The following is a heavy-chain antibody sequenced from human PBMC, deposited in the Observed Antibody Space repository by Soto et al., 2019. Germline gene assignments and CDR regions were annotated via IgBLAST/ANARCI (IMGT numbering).Heavy chain of an antibody. CDR2: ISGSGGST. Sequence: GGSLRLSCAASGFTFSSYAMSWVRQAPGKGLEWVSAISGSGGSTYYADSVKGRFTISRDNSKNTLYLQMNSLRAEDTAVYYCAKDLGSVTGTTPIWFDPWGQGTLVTVSS. V-gene: IGHV3-23*01. D-gene: IGHD1-7*01. CDR3: AKDLGSVTGTTPIWFDP. J-gene: IGHJ5*02. CDR1: GFTFSSYA.